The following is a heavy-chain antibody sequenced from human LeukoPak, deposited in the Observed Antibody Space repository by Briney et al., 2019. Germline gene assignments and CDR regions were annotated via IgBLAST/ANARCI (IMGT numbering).Heavy chain of an antibody. CDR2: IYSGGST. Sequence: PGGSLRLSCAASGFTVSSNYMSWVRQAPGKGLEWVSVIYSGGSTYYADSVRGRFTISRHNSKNTLYLQMNSLRAEDTAVYYCARISGYSGTYYVDFWGQRTLVTVSS. D-gene: IGHD5-12*01. J-gene: IGHJ4*02. CDR1: GFTVSSNY. V-gene: IGHV3-53*01. CDR3: ARISGYSGTYYVDF.